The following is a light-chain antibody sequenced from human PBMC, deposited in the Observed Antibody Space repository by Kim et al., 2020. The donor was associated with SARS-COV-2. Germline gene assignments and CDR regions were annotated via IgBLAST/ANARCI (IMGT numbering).Light chain of an antibody. CDR3: QKYNSAPLT. V-gene: IGKV1-27*01. J-gene: IGKJ5*01. CDR2: AAS. Sequence: ASVGDRITITCRASQGISNYLAWYQQKPGKVPKLLIYAASALQSGVPSRFSGSGSGTDFTLTISSLQPEDVATYYCQKYNSAPLTFGQGTRLEIK. CDR1: QGISNY.